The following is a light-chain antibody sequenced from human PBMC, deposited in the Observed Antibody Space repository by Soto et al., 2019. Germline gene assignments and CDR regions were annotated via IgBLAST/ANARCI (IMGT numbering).Light chain of an antibody. Sequence: EIVLTQSPGTLSLSPGERATLSCRASQSVSSSYLAWYQQNPGQAPRLLIYGASSRATGIPDRVSGSGSGTDFTFTISRLEPEDFAVYYCQQYGSSPPFTFGPGTKVDIK. CDR2: GAS. V-gene: IGKV3-20*01. CDR3: QQYGSSPPFT. CDR1: QSVSSSY. J-gene: IGKJ3*01.